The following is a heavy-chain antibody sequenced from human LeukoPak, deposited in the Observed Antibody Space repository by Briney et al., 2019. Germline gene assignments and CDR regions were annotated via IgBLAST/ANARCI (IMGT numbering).Heavy chain of an antibody. D-gene: IGHD4-11*01. CDR3: ASGYDYSNLNYYYYYMDV. J-gene: IGHJ6*03. CDR1: GGTFTSYA. V-gene: IGHV1-69*13. CDR2: IIPIFGTA. Sequence: SVKVSCKASGGTFTSYAISWVRQAPGQGLEWMGGIIPIFGTANYAQKFQGRVTITADESTSTAYMELSSLRSEDTAVYYCASGYDYSNLNYYYYYMDVWGKGTTVTVSS.